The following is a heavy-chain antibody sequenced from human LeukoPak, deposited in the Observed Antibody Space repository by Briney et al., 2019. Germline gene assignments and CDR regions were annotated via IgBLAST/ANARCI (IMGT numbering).Heavy chain of an antibody. Sequence: GGSLRLSCAASGFTFSSYGMHWVRQAPGKGLEWVAVISYDGSNKYYADSVKGRFTISRDNSKNTLYLQMNSLRAEDTAVYYCEKGGSRGGYYFDYGAKETRVPVSS. V-gene: IGHV3-30*18. CDR3: EKGGSRGGYYFDY. D-gene: IGHD6-19*01. CDR1: GFTFSSYG. J-gene: IGHJ4*02. CDR2: ISYDGSNK.